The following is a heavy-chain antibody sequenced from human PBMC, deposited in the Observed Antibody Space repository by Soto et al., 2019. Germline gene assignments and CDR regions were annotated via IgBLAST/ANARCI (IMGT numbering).Heavy chain of an antibody. Sequence: PGGSLRLSFVASGFTFENFAMHWVRQAPGKGLEWVSGISWNSGTIDYADSVKVRFTIYRENAKNSLYLQMDSLRVEDTALYYCAKMGYYNDGSVRXWGQAMQVTVSX. CDR1: GFTFENFA. CDR2: ISWNSGTI. J-gene: IGHJ4*02. V-gene: IGHV3-9*01. D-gene: IGHD3-22*01. CDR3: AKMGYYNDGSVRX.